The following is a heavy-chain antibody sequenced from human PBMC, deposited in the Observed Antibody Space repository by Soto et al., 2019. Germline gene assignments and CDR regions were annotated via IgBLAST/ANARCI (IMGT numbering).Heavy chain of an antibody. V-gene: IGHV1-69*01. J-gene: IGHJ6*02. CDR1: GGTFSSYA. CDR3: ARDRIAGSKYYYGMDV. D-gene: IGHD6-13*01. CDR2: IIPIFGTE. Sequence: QVQLVQSGAEVKKPGSSARVSCKASGGTFSSYAISWVRQAPGQGLEWMGGIIPIFGTENYAQKFQGRVTITADESTSTAYMELSSLRSEDTAVYYCARDRIAGSKYYYGMDVWGQGTTVTVSS.